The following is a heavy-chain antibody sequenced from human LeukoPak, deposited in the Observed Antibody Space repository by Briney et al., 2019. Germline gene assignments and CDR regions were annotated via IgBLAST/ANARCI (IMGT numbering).Heavy chain of an antibody. CDR1: GYTLTSYG. J-gene: IGHJ3*02. CDR3: ARGPNIVLMVYANGGAFDI. D-gene: IGHD2-8*01. CDR2: ITAYNGNT. Sequence: GASVKVSCKASGYTLTSYGISWVRQAPGQGLEWMGWITAYNGNTNYAQKLQGRVNMTTDTSTSTAYMELRSLRSDDTAVYYCARGPNIVLMVYANGGAFDIWGQGTMVTVSS. V-gene: IGHV1-18*01.